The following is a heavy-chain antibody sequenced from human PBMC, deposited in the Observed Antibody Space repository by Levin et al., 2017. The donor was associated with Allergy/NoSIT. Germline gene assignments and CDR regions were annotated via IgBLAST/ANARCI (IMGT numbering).Heavy chain of an antibody. D-gene: IGHD1-1*01. CDR3: ARGGELLDY. J-gene: IGHJ4*02. CDR1: GGSISSYY. V-gene: IGHV4-59*01. Sequence: SETLSLTCTVSGGSISSYYWSWIRQPPGKGLEYIGYIYYNGNANYNPSLKSRVTLSVDTSKNQFSLKLNSVTAADTAVYYCARGGELLDYWGQGTLVTVSS. CDR2: IYYNGNA.